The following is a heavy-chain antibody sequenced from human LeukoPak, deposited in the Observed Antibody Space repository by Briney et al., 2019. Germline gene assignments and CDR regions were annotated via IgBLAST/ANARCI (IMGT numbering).Heavy chain of an antibody. V-gene: IGHV3-74*01. CDR2: IDGDGTGT. CDR3: VRDNWGLDY. Sequence: QSGGSLGLSCKASGFTFGTYWMHWVRQPPGKGLVWVSRIDGDGTGTDYADSVKGRFTVSRDNAKNTVYLQMNSLTAEDTSTYYCVRDNWGLDYWGQGTLVTVSS. D-gene: IGHD7-27*01. J-gene: IGHJ4*02. CDR1: GFTFGTYW.